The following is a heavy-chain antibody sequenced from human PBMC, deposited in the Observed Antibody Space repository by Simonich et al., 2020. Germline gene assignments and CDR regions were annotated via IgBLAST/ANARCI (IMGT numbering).Heavy chain of an antibody. CDR3: ARNSSYYAFDI. V-gene: IGHV3-48*01. D-gene: IGHD5-12*01. CDR1: GFTFRNYS. CDR2: ISSSSSTI. J-gene: IGHJ3*02. Sequence: EVQLVESGGGLVQPGGSLRLSCAASGFTFRNYSMNWVRQAPWKGLEWVSYISSSSSTIYYADSVKGRFTISRDNAKNSLYLQMNSLRAEDTAVYYCARNSSYYAFDIWGQGTMVTVSS.